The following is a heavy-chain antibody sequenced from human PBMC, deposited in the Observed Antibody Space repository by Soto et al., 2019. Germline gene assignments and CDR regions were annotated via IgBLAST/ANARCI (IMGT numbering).Heavy chain of an antibody. CDR1: GFTFSSYA. CDR3: ALADFGYCSSTSCYAFDY. J-gene: IGHJ4*02. CDR2: ISGSGGST. D-gene: IGHD2-2*01. Sequence: GGSLRLSCAASGFTFSSYAMSWVRQAPGKGLEWVSAISGSGGSTYYADSVKGRFTISRDNSKNTLYLQMNSLRAEDTAVYYCALADFGYCSSTSCYAFDYWGQGTLVTVSS. V-gene: IGHV3-23*01.